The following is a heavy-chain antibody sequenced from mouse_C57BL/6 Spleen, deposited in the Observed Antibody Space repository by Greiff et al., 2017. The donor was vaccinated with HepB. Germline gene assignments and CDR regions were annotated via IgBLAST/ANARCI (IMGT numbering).Heavy chain of an antibody. D-gene: IGHD2-4*01. J-gene: IGHJ2*01. CDR2: IDPANGNT. V-gene: IGHV14-3*01. CDR3: ARGLGLRPYFDY. Sequence: EVQRVESVAELVRPGASVKLSCTASGFNIKNTYMHWVKQRPEQGLEWIGRIDPANGNTKYAPKFQGKATITADTSSNTAYLQLSSLTSEDTAIYYCARGLGLRPYFDYWGQGTTLTVSS. CDR1: GFNIKNTY.